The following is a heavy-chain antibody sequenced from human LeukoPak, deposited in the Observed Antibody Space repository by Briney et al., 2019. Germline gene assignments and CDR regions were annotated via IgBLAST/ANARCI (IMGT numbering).Heavy chain of an antibody. CDR1: GYTFTNYA. V-gene: IGHV1-3*02. CDR2: SNAGNGNT. J-gene: IGHJ6*02. CDR3: ARGGYCTNGVCYHPYGMDV. Sequence: ASVKVSCKASGYTFTNYAIHWVRQAPRQRLEWMGWSNAGNGNTKYSQEFQGRVTTTRDTSASTAYLELSSLRSEDMAVYYCARGGYCTNGVCYHPYGMDVWGQGTTVTVSS. D-gene: IGHD2-8*01.